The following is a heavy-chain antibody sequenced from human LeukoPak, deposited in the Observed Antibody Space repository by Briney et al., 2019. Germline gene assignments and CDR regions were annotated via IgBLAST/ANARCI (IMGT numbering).Heavy chain of an antibody. CDR1: GFTFSGYY. V-gene: IGHV3-11*05. D-gene: IGHD6-19*01. J-gene: IGHJ4*02. Sequence: PGGSLRLSCAASGFTFSGYYMSWVRQAPGKGLEWVSCIGSSSTYTNYADSVKGRFTISRDNAKNSLYLEMDGLRAEDTAVYYCARDRGAVAATWFDYWGQGTLVTVSS. CDR3: ARDRGAVAATWFDY. CDR2: IGSSSTYT.